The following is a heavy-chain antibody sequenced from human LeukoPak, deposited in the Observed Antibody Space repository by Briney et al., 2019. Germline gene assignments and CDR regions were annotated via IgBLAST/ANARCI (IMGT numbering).Heavy chain of an antibody. Sequence: GESLKISCEGSGYDFAGYLIGWVRQMPGKGLELRGIIYPGNSNTIYSPSFQGQITISADKSITTAYLQWSSLKASDTAIYYCARYDGPSLQHNWFDPWGQGTLVTVSS. CDR2: IYPGNSNT. D-gene: IGHD3-16*01. CDR3: ARYDGPSLQHNWFDP. CDR1: GYDFAGYL. V-gene: IGHV5-51*01. J-gene: IGHJ5*02.